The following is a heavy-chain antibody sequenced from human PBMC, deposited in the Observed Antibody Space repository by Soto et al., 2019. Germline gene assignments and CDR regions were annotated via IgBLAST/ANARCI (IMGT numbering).Heavy chain of an antibody. CDR1: GGSISSYY. J-gene: IGHJ2*01. CDR2: IYYSGST. Sequence: SETLSLTCTVSGGSISSYYWSWIRQPPGKGLEWIGYIYYSGSTNYNPSLKSRVTISVDTSKNQFSLKLSSVTAADTAVYYCARGKLGRYFDLWGRGTLVTVSS. D-gene: IGHD7-27*01. V-gene: IGHV4-59*01. CDR3: ARGKLGRYFDL.